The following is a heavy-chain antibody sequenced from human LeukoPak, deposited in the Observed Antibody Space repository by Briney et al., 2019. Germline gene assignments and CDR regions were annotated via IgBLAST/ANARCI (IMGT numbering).Heavy chain of an antibody. Sequence: GGSLRLSCAASGNYWMHWVRQAPGKGLEWVARLVYDERNDYANSVKGRFTISRDNSKNTLYLQMDNLRVDDTAVYYCARDLSAAYDFWGQGILVTVSS. CDR2: LVYDERN. CDR1: GNYW. D-gene: IGHD2-21*01. J-gene: IGHJ4*02. V-gene: IGHV3-33*08. CDR3: ARDLSAAYDF.